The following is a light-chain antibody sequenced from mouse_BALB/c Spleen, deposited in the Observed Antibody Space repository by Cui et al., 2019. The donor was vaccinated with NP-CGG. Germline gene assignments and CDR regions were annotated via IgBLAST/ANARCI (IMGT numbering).Light chain of an antibody. CDR3: ALWYSNHWV. Sequence: QAVVTQESALTTSPGETVTLTCRSRTGAVITSNYANWVQEKPDHLFTGLIGGTNNRAPGVPARFSGYLIGNKAARTITGAQTEDEAIYFCALWYSNHWVFGGGTKLTVL. CDR2: GTN. V-gene: IGLV1*01. CDR1: TGAVITSNY. J-gene: IGLJ1*01.